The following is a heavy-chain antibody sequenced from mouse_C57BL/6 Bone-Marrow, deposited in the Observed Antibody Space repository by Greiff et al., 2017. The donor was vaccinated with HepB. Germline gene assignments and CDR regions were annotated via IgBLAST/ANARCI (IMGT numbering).Heavy chain of an antibody. CDR1: GYTFTSYG. D-gene: IGHD1-1*01. CDR3: ARSGVLLRSLYAMDY. CDR2: IYPRSGNT. V-gene: IGHV1-81*01. Sequence: VQLQQSGAELARPGASVKLSCKASGYTFTSYGISWVKQRPGQGLEWIGEIYPRSGNTYYNEKFKGKATLTADKSSSTAYMELRSLTSEDSAVYFCARSGVLLRSLYAMDYWGQGTSVTVSS. J-gene: IGHJ4*01.